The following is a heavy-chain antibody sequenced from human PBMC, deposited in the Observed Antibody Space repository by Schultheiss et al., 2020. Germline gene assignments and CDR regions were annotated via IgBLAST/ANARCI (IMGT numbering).Heavy chain of an antibody. J-gene: IGHJ4*02. V-gene: IGHV3-30*01. Sequence: GGSLRLSCAASGFTFSSYAMHWVRQAPGKGLEWVAVISYDGSNKYYADSVKGRFTISRDNSKNTLYLQMNSLRAEDTAVYYCARDFWGYCSSTSCSNTFGDYWGQGTLVTVSS. CDR2: ISYDGSNK. D-gene: IGHD2-2*01. CDR1: GFTFSSYA. CDR3: ARDFWGYCSSTSCSNTFGDY.